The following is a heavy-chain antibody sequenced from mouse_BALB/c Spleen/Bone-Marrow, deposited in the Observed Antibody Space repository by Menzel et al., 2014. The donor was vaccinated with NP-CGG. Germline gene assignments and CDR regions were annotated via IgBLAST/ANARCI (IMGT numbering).Heavy chain of an antibody. CDR2: IRNKANGYTT. Sequence: EVKLQESGGGLVQPGGSLRLSCATSGFTFTDYYMSWVRQPPGKALEWLGFIRNKANGYTTEYSASVKGRFTISRDNSRSILYLQMNTLRAEDSATYYCAREIINDYHWYFDVWGAGTTVTVSS. V-gene: IGHV7-3*02. D-gene: IGHD2-4*01. CDR3: AREIINDYHWYFDV. J-gene: IGHJ1*01. CDR1: GFTFTDYY.